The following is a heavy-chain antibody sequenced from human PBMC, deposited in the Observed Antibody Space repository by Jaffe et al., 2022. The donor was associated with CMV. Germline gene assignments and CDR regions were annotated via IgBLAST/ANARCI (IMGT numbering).Heavy chain of an antibody. Sequence: QLQLQESGPGLVKPSETLSLTCTVSGGSISSSSYYWGWIRQPPGKGLEWIGSIYYSGSTYYNPSLKSRVTISVDTSKNQFSLKLSSVTAADTAVYYCAGGRSRHWFDPWGQGTLVTVSS. CDR3: AGGRSRHWFDP. D-gene: IGHD1-26*01. CDR1: GGSISSSSYY. V-gene: IGHV4-39*01. J-gene: IGHJ5*02. CDR2: IYYSGST.